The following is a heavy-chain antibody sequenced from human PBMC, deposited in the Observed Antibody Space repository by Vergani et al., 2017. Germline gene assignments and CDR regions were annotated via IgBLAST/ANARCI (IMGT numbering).Heavy chain of an antibody. D-gene: IGHD6-6*01. Sequence: EVQLLESGGGLVQPGGSLRLSCAASGFTFSSYAMSGVRQAPGKGREGVSAISGSGGSTYYADSVKGRFTISRDNSKNTLYLQRNSLRAADTAVYYCAKVASSSMNYWGQGTLVTVSS. CDR1: GFTFSSYA. CDR2: ISGSGGST. J-gene: IGHJ4*02. V-gene: IGHV3-23*01. CDR3: AKVASSSMNY.